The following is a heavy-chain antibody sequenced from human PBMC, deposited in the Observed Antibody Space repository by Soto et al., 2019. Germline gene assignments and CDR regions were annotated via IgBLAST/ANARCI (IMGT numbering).Heavy chain of an antibody. CDR2: IDPSDSYT. Sequence: GQSLKISCKGSGYSFTSYWISWVRQMPGKGLEWMGRIDPSDSYTNYSPSFQGHVTISADKSISTAYLQWSSLKASDTAMYYCARHRRERYYDSSGSKNYYYYGMDVWGQGTTVTVSS. CDR3: ARHRRERYYDSSGSKNYYYYGMDV. D-gene: IGHD3-22*01. J-gene: IGHJ6*02. CDR1: GYSFTSYW. V-gene: IGHV5-10-1*01.